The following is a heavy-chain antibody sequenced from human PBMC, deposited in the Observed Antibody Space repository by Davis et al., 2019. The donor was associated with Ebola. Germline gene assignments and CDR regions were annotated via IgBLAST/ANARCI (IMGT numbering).Heavy chain of an antibody. CDR1: GGSFSGYY. V-gene: IGHV4-34*01. Sequence: PSETLSLTCAVYGGSFSGYYWSWIRQPPGKGLEWIGEINHSGSTSYNPSLKSRVTISVDTSKNQFSLKLSSVTAADTAVYYCARVADYLAWFDPWGQGTLVTVSS. D-gene: IGHD2/OR15-2a*01. J-gene: IGHJ5*02. CDR3: ARVADYLAWFDP. CDR2: INHSGST.